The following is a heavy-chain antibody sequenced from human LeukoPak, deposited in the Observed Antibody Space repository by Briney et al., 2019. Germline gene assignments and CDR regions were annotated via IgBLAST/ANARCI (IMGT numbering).Heavy chain of an antibody. J-gene: IGHJ4*02. CDR3: ARDFTGLPPPSYYFDY. CDR1: GYTFTSYG. CDR2: ISAYNGNT. Sequence: ASVKVSCKASGYTFTSYGISWVRQAPGQGLEWMGWISAYNGNTNYAQKLQGRVTMTTDTSTSTAYMELRSLRSDDTAVYYCARDFTGLPPPSYYFDYWGQGTLVTVSS. V-gene: IGHV1-18*01. D-gene: IGHD2-15*01.